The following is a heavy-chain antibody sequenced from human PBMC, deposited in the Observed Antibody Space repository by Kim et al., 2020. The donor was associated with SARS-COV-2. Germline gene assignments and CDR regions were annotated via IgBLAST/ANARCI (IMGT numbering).Heavy chain of an antibody. V-gene: IGHV4-34*01. CDR3: ASLLTGYYNLAFDY. CDR2: INHSGST. Sequence: SETLSLTCAVYGGSFSGYYWSWIRQPPGKGLEWIGEINHSGSTNYNPSLKSRVTISVDTSKNQFSLKLSSVTAADTAVYYCASLLTGYYNLAFDYWGQGT. CDR1: GGSFSGYY. D-gene: IGHD3-9*01. J-gene: IGHJ4*02.